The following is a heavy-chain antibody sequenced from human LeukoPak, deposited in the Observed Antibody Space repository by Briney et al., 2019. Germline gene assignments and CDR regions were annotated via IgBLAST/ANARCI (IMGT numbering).Heavy chain of an antibody. Sequence: PGGSLRLSCAASGFTFSSYAMSWVRQAPGKGLEWVSGISGSGGNTYYADSVKGRFTISRDNSRNTVYLQMNSLRAEDTAVYYCAKDIVVVTRPYYFDYWGQGTLVTVSS. CDR3: AKDIVVVTRPYYFDY. J-gene: IGHJ4*02. CDR1: GFTFSSYA. D-gene: IGHD2-21*02. CDR2: ISGSGGNT. V-gene: IGHV3-23*01.